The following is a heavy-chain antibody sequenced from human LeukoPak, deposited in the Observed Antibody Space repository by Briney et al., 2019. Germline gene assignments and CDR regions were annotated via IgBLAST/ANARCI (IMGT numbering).Heavy chain of an antibody. J-gene: IGHJ5*02. CDR1: GFTFSDYY. CDR3: VRGGGAGLAP. D-gene: IGHD3-16*01. Sequence: QSGGSLRLSCAASGFTFSDYYMSWIRQAPGKGLEWVSIMYAGGSPFYADSVKGRFIISRDNSKNTLYLQMNSLRAEDTAVYYCVRGGGAGLAPWGQGTLVTVSS. CDR2: MYAGGSP. V-gene: IGHV3-53*01.